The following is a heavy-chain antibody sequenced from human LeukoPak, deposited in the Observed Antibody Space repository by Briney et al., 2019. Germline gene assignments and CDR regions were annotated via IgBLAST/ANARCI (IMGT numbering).Heavy chain of an antibody. V-gene: IGHV3-7*04. CDR1: GFAFSGYW. D-gene: IGHD4-17*01. CDR3: TRAPGDLWSWYDY. CDR2: IKQDGGEK. J-gene: IGHJ4*02. Sequence: GGSLRLSCAASGFAFSGYWMSWVRQAPGKGLEWVANIKQDGGEKYYVDSVKGRFTISRDNAKNSLYLQMNSLRAEDTAVYYCTRAPGDLWSWYDYWGQGTLVTVSS.